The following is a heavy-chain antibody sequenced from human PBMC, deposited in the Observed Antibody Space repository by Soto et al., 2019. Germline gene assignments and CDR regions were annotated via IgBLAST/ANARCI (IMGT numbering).Heavy chain of an antibody. Sequence: SETLSLTCAVSGGSISSGDYSWNWIRQPPGKGLEWIGYIYYGGSTYYNPSLQSRVTMSVDRSRNQFSLKLNSVTAADTAVYYCXXXXXXXDNSGPVDYWGQGTLVTVPQ. CDR1: GGSISSGDYS. J-gene: IGHJ4*02. CDR3: XXXXXXXDNSGPVDY. D-gene: IGHD3-22*01. V-gene: IGHV4-30-2*01. CDR2: IYYGGST.